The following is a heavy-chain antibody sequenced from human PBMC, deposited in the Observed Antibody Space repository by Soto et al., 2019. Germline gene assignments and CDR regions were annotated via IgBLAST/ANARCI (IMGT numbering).Heavy chain of an antibody. V-gene: IGHV1-46*01. J-gene: IGHJ4*02. Sequence: ASVKVSFKASGYTFTSYYMHWVRQAPGQGLEWMGIINPSGGSTSYAQKFQGRVTMTRDTSTSTVYMELSSLRSEDTAVYYCARDQRGDILTGYPGYWGQGTLVTVSS. CDR1: GYTFTSYY. D-gene: IGHD3-9*01. CDR3: ARDQRGDILTGYPGY. CDR2: INPSGGST.